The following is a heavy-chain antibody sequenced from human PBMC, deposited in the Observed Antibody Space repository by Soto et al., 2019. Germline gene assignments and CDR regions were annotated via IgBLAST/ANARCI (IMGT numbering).Heavy chain of an antibody. J-gene: IGHJ4*02. CDR3: AREALPADFWSGYLRGHYFDY. CDR1: GFTFSSYG. Sequence: PGGSLRLSCAASGFTFSSYGMHWVRQAPGKGLEWVAVIWYDGSNKYYADSVKGRFTISRDNSKNALYLQMNSLRAEDTAVYYCAREALPADFWSGYLRGHYFDYWGQGTLVTVSS. D-gene: IGHD3-3*01. CDR2: IWYDGSNK. V-gene: IGHV3-33*01.